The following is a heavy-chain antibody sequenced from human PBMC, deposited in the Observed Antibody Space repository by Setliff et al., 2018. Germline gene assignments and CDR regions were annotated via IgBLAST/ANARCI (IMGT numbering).Heavy chain of an antibody. V-gene: IGHV1-2*02. D-gene: IGHD5-12*01. Sequence: ASVKVSCKASGYTFTAYYMHWVRQAPGQGLEWMGWINPNSGGTNYAQKFQGRVTMTRDTSISTAYMELSRLRSDDTAVYYCARGLLDIVATMVDYWGQGTLVTVSS. J-gene: IGHJ4*02. CDR2: INPNSGGT. CDR1: GYTFTAYY. CDR3: ARGLLDIVATMVDY.